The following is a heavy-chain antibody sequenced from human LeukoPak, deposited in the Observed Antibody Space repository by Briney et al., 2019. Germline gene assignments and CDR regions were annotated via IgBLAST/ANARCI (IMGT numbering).Heavy chain of an antibody. V-gene: IGHV3-21*01. CDR1: GFTFSSYS. D-gene: IGHD3-16*02. CDR3: ARDHMITFGGVIVSPPYYFDY. Sequence: GGSLRLSCAASGFTFSSYSMNWVRQAPGKGLEWVSTISSSSSYIYYADSVKGRFTISRDNAKNSLYLQMNSLRAEDTAVYYCARDHMITFGGVIVSPPYYFDYWGQGTLVTVSS. J-gene: IGHJ4*02. CDR2: ISSSSSYI.